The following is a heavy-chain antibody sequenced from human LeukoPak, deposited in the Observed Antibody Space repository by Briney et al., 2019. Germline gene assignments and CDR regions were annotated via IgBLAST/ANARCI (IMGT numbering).Heavy chain of an antibody. D-gene: IGHD6-19*01. V-gene: IGHV3-7*01. J-gene: IGHJ4*02. CDR2: IKEDGNEK. Sequence: GGSLRLSCVASGFRFSSYWLTWVRQAPGKGLEWVANIKEDGNEKYYVDSVKGRFTISRDNAKNSLYLQMDSLRVEDTAIYYCARGRSVAGTMDFWGQGTLVTVSS. CDR1: GFRFSSYW. CDR3: ARGRSVAGTMDF.